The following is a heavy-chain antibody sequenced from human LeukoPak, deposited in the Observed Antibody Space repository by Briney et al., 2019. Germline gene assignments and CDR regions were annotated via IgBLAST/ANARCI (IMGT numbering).Heavy chain of an antibody. Sequence: GGSLRLSCAASGVTVTINYMSWVRQAPGKGLEWVSVIYRGGSKHYAESVKGRFTISRDNSRNTLYLQMNSLRGDDTAVYYCAIDHPDSYGYTALFDPWGQGTVVTVSS. J-gene: IGHJ5*02. D-gene: IGHD5-18*01. CDR2: IYRGGSK. V-gene: IGHV3-66*01. CDR1: GVTVTINY. CDR3: AIDHPDSYGYTALFDP.